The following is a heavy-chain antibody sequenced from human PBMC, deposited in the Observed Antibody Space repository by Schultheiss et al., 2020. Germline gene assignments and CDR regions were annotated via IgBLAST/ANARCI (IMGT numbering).Heavy chain of an antibody. CDR1: GGSISSGGYY. J-gene: IGHJ4*02. CDR3: AREGEQQRNFDY. Sequence: SETLSLTCTVSGGSISSGGYYWSWIRQHPGKGLEWIGYIYYSGSTYYNPSLKSRVTISVDTSKNQFSLKLSSVTAADTAVYYCAREGEQQRNFDYWGQGTLVTVSS. CDR2: IYYSGST. V-gene: IGHV4-31*03. D-gene: IGHD6-13*01.